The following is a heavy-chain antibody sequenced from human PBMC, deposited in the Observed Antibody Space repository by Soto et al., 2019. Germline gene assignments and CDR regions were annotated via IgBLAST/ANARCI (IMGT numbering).Heavy chain of an antibody. CDR2: MTPKSGYT. CDR3: TRKLYNTGDFDH. D-gene: IGHD1-20*01. J-gene: IGHJ4*02. Sequence: SVKVSCKASGYTFTDYDINWVRQATGQGLEWLGWMTPKSGYTGYAQKLQGRVTLTRDTSRGTAYMELSSLTSEDTAVYYCTRKLYNTGDFDHWGQGTLVTVSS. CDR1: GYTFTDYD. V-gene: IGHV1-8*02.